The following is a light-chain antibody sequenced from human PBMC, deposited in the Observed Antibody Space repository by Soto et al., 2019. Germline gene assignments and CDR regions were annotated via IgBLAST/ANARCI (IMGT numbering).Light chain of an antibody. CDR3: QQFDDWPT. V-gene: IGKV3-15*01. Sequence: EIVLTQSPATLSLSPVERATLSCRASQSVSSNLVWYQQKPGQAPRLLIYGTSNRATGIPDRISGSRSGTEFTLTISSLQSEDFGVYYCQQFDDWPTFGQGTKVDIK. CDR1: QSVSSN. CDR2: GTS. J-gene: IGKJ1*01.